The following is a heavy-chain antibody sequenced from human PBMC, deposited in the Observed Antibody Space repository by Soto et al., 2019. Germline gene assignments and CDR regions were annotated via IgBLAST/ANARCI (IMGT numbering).Heavy chain of an antibody. D-gene: IGHD2-15*01. CDR1: GGTLISFT. J-gene: IGHJ3*02. V-gene: IGHV1-69*18. CDR3: ARGWVDEAFDI. CDR2: FIPGIDKI. Sequence: QVQLVQSGPEVKKPGSSVTVSCTASGGTLISFTIYWVRQAPGQGFEWMGSFIPGIDKINYSQKFQDRVTLTADESSNTAYMELSSLTSDDAAVYYCARGWVDEAFDIWGQGTLVTISS.